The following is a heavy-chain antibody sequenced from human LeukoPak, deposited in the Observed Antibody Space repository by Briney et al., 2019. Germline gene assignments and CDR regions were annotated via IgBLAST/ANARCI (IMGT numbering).Heavy chain of an antibody. CDR3: ANAASYSVDY. V-gene: IGHV4-39*01. CDR1: GGSVSSSFYY. J-gene: IGHJ4*02. CDR2: ISGST. Sequence: SETLSLTCTVSGGSVSSSFYYWGWIRQPPGKGLEWIGSISGSTHYNPSLKSRVTISVDTSKNQFSLKLISVTAADTAVYYCANAASYSVDYWGQGTLVTVSS. D-gene: IGHD1-26*01.